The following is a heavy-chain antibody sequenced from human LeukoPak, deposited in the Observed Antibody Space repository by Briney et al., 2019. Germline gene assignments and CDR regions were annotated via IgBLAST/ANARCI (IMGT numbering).Heavy chain of an antibody. CDR3: AREIGSYPWRSWFDS. CDR1: GYTFTSYG. V-gene: IGHV1-18*01. D-gene: IGHD3-10*01. J-gene: IGHJ5*01. CDR2: ISAYNGNT. Sequence: ASVKVSCKASGYTFTSYGISWVRQAPGQGLEWMGWISAYNGNTNYAQKLQGRVTMTTDTSTSTAYMELRSLRSDDTAVYYCAREIGSYPWRSWFDSWGQGTLVTVSS.